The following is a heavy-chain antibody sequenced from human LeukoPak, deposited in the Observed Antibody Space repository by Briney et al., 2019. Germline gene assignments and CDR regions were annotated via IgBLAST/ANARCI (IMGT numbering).Heavy chain of an antibody. D-gene: IGHD3-10*01. Sequence: PGGSLRLSCAASGFTFSSYGMHWVRQAPGKGLEWVAFIRYDGSNKYYADSVKGRFTISRDNSKNTLYLQMNSLRAEDTAVYYCAKDVLRFGEDSGHYFDYWGQGTLVTVSS. J-gene: IGHJ4*02. CDR3: AKDVLRFGEDSGHYFDY. V-gene: IGHV3-30*02. CDR2: IRYDGSNK. CDR1: GFTFSSYG.